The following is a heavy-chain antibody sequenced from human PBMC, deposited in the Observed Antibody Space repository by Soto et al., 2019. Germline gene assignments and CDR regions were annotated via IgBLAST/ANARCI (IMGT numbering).Heavy chain of an antibody. CDR2: TYHSGTT. Sequence: QVQLQESGPGLVKPSETLSLTCTVSGDSISSSNWWRWVRQPPGKGMEWIGETYHSGTTKYNPSLKSRVTISLDFSNNQFSLELKSVTAADTAVYYCAREGSGSPVSVWGQGALVIVSS. D-gene: IGHD3-10*01. CDR3: AREGSGSPVSV. V-gene: IGHV4-4*02. CDR1: GDSISSSNW. J-gene: IGHJ4*02.